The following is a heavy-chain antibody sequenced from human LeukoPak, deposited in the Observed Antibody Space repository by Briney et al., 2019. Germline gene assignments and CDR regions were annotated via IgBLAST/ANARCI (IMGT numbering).Heavy chain of an antibody. CDR3: ARSTTWHLLDY. V-gene: IGHV7-4-1*02. CDR1: GYTLTSLA. CDR2: INTYTGIP. Sequence: ASVKVSCKASGYTLTSLAMNWVRQIPGHGLEWVGWINTYTGIPTYAQGFTGRFAFSLDTSASTAYLQISSLKAEDTAVYYCARSTTWHLLDYWGQGTLVTVSS. D-gene: IGHD1-26*01. J-gene: IGHJ4*02.